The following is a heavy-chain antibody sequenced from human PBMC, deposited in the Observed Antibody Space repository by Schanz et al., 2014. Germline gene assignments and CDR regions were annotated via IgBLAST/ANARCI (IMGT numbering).Heavy chain of an antibody. CDR3: ARGGYSSGWYDRDIAHFDY. CDR2: ITAYNGDT. J-gene: IGHJ4*02. D-gene: IGHD6-19*01. CDR1: GITFSTYV. Sequence: QVQLVQSGAEVKKPGASVKVSCKASGITFSTYVVVCVRQAPGQGLEWMGWITAYNGDTNYALKLQGRVTMTTDTSTGTAYMELRSLRSDDTAVYYCARGGYSSGWYDRDIAHFDYWGQGTLVTVSS. V-gene: IGHV1-18*01.